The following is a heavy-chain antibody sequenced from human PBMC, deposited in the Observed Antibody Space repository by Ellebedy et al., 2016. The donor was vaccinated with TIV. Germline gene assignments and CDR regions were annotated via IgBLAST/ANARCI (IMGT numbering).Heavy chain of an antibody. J-gene: IGHJ3*02. Sequence: ASVKVSXXASGYSFIKHRISWVRQAPGQGLEWMGWISPYNIVTDYAQKFQGRVSMTIDTSTSTAYMELRSLTSDDTAVYYCARDQRQWLIDAFDIWGQGTKVTVSS. CDR3: ARDQRQWLIDAFDI. V-gene: IGHV1-18*01. CDR1: GYSFIKHR. CDR2: ISPYNIVT. D-gene: IGHD6-19*01.